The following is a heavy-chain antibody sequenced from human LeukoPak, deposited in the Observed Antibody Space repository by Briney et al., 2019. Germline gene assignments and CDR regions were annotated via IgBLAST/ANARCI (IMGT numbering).Heavy chain of an antibody. J-gene: IGHJ4*02. D-gene: IGHD1-26*01. CDR3: ARANPGGSSTPPYY. CDR2: ISGYNGDT. V-gene: IGHV1-18*01. Sequence: GASVKVSCKTSGYTFGSYGITWVRQAPGQGLEWMGWISGYNGDTNYAQKVQGRVTMTTDTSTSTAYMELRSLRSDDTAVYYCARANPGGSSTPPYYWGQGTLVTVSS. CDR1: GYTFGSYG.